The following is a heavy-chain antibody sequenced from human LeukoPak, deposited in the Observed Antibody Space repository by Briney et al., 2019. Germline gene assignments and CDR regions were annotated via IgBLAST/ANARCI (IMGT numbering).Heavy chain of an antibody. D-gene: IGHD3-22*01. Sequence: PSETPSLTCTVSGGSMSSYYWSWIRQPPGKGLEWIGYIYYSGSTNYNPSLKSRVTISVDTSKNQFSLKLSSVTAADTAVYYCARLNYYDSSGYYSGDAFDIWGQGTMVTVSS. CDR3: ARLNYYDSSGYYSGDAFDI. CDR1: GGSMSSYY. CDR2: IYYSGST. V-gene: IGHV4-59*01. J-gene: IGHJ3*02.